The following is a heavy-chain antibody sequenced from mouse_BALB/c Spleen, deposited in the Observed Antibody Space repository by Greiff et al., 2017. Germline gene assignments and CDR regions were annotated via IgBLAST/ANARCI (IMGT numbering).Heavy chain of an antibody. CDR2: INPSNGGT. J-gene: IGHJ2*01. CDR3: ARDYGSRYFDY. V-gene: IGHV1S81*02. Sequence: QVQLQQPGAELVKPGASVKLSCKASGYTFTSYYMYWVKQRPGQGLEWIGGINPSNGGTNFNEKFKSKATLTVDKSSSTAYMQLSSLTSEDSAVYYCARDYGSRYFDYWGQGTTLTVSS. D-gene: IGHD1-1*01. CDR1: GYTFTSYY.